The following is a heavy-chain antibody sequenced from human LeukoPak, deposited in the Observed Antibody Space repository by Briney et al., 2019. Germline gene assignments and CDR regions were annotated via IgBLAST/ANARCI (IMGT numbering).Heavy chain of an antibody. V-gene: IGHV3-30*02. CDR1: GFSFRSYG. CDR3: AKDKVLRYFDWLFDLDY. CDR2: IRYDGSNK. J-gene: IGHJ4*02. D-gene: IGHD3-9*01. Sequence: GGSLRLSCAASGFSFRSYGMHWVRQVPGKGLEWVAFIRYDGSNKYYADSVKGRFTISRDNSKNTLYLQMNSLRAEDTAVYYCAKDKVLRYFDWLFDLDYWGQGTLVTVSS.